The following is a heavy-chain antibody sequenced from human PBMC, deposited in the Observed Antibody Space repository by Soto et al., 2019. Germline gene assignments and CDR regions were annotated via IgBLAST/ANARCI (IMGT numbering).Heavy chain of an antibody. Sequence: GSLRLSCAASGLTFSSYAMSWVRQAPGKGLEWVSGISDSGGSIYYADSVKGRFTISRDNSKSTLYLQMSSLRAEDTAVYYCADTISGISYFGLDVWGQGTTVTVSS. D-gene: IGHD3-9*01. CDR3: ADTISGISYFGLDV. CDR2: ISDSGGSI. CDR1: GLTFSSYA. V-gene: IGHV3-23*01. J-gene: IGHJ6*02.